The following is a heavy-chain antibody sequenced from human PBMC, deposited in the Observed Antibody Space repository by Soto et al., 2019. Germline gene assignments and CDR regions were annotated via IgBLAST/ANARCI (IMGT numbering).Heavy chain of an antibody. D-gene: IGHD3-10*01. J-gene: IGHJ4*02. CDR2: ISGTGDSS. CDR1: GFTFGSYA. Sequence: EVQLLESGGGLVQPGGSLRLSCAASGFTFGSYAMSWVRQAPGKGLEWVSLISGTGDSSEYANSVKGRFIISRDYSKTTVFLQMNSLRAEDTAVYVCAKDNGNYGSGSFSHWGQGTLVTVSS. V-gene: IGHV3-23*01. CDR3: AKDNGNYGSGSFSH.